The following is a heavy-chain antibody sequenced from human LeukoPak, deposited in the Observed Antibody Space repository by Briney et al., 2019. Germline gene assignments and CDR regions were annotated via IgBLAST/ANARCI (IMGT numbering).Heavy chain of an antibody. CDR1: GFIFSNYG. CDR2: IWYDGSNK. CDR3: ARGLRNTDTFDI. V-gene: IGHV3-33*01. Sequence: GESLKISRAASGFIFSNYGMHWVRQAPGKGLEWVAVIWYDGSNKYYADSVKGRFTISRDNSKNTVYLQMNSLRAEDTAVYYCARGLRNTDTFDIWGQGTMVTVSS. J-gene: IGHJ3*02.